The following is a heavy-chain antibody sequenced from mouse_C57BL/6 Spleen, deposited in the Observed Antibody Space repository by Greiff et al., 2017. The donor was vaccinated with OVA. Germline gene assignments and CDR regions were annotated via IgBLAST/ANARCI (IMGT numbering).Heavy chain of an antibody. V-gene: IGHV1-64*01. CDR3: ARWDYYGSSHRDFDV. D-gene: IGHD1-1*01. J-gene: IGHJ1*03. Sequence: QVQLQQPGAELVKPGASVKLSCKASGYTFTSYWMHWVKQRPGQGLAWIGMIHPNSGSTNYNEKFKSKATLTVDKSSSTAYMQLSSLTSEDSAVYYCARWDYYGSSHRDFDVWGTGTTVTVSS. CDR2: IHPNSGST. CDR1: GYTFTSYW.